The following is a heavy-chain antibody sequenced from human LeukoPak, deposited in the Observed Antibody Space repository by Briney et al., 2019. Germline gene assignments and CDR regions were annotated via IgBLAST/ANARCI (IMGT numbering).Heavy chain of an antibody. CDR2: ISGSGGST. CDR3: AKSLGSSWPFDY. CDR1: GFTFSSYA. D-gene: IGHD6-13*01. Sequence: GGSLRLSCAASGFTFSSYAMSWVCQAPGKGLEWVSAISGSGGSTYYADSVKGRFTISRDNSKNTLYLQMNSLRAEDTAVYHCAKSLGSSWPFDYWGQGTLVTVSS. J-gene: IGHJ4*02. V-gene: IGHV3-23*01.